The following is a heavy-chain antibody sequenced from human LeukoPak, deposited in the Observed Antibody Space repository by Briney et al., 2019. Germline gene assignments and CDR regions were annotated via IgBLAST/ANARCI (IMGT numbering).Heavy chain of an antibody. Sequence: SQTPSLTCAVSVDRVSSNGASWTWIRQSPSRGLEWLGRIFYRSRRSVDYAPSVKSRITINPDTSKNQFSLHLNSVTPEDTAVYYCARARYCSGGSCYLGMDVWGQGTTVTVSS. J-gene: IGHJ6*02. CDR3: ARARYCSGGSCYLGMDV. V-gene: IGHV6-1*01. D-gene: IGHD2-15*01. CDR2: IFYRSRRSV. CDR1: VDRVSSNGAS.